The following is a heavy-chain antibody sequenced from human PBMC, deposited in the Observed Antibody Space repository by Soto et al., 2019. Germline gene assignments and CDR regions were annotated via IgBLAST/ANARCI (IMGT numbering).Heavy chain of an antibody. CDR1: GFTFSSYG. CDR3: ARGTYYYDSSGYPIDY. D-gene: IGHD3-22*01. CDR2: IWYDGSNK. J-gene: IGHJ4*02. Sequence: GGSLRLSCAASGFTFSSYGMHWVRQAPGKGLEWVAVIWYDGSNKYYADSVKGRFTISRDNSKNTLYLQMNSLRDEDTAVYYCARGTYYYDSSGYPIDYWGQGTLVTVSS. V-gene: IGHV3-33*01.